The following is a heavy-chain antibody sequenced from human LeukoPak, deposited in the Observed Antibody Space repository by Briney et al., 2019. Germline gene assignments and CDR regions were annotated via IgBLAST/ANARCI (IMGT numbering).Heavy chain of an antibody. CDR1: GYTFTGYY. D-gene: IGHD3-3*01. Sequence: PEASVKVSCKASGYTFTGYYMHWVRQAPGQGLEWMGWINPNSGGTNYAQKFQGRVTMTRDTSISTAYMELSRLRSDDTAVYYCARGYDFXSGXYSPQYYYYGMDVWGQGTTVTVSS. V-gene: IGHV1-2*02. J-gene: IGHJ6*02. CDR3: ARGYDFXSGXYSPQYYYYGMDV. CDR2: INPNSGGT.